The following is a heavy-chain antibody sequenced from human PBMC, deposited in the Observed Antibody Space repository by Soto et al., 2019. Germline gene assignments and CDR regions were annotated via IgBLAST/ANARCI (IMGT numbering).Heavy chain of an antibody. J-gene: IGHJ6*02. V-gene: IGHV1-69*01. CDR2: IIPIFGTA. D-gene: IGHD3-3*01. Sequence: QVQLVQSGAEVKKPGSSVKVSCKASGGTFSSYAISWVRQAPGQGLEWMGGIIPIFGTANYAQKFQGRVTITADESTSTAYMELSSLRSEDTAVYYCARDLYGVRRLLSRYGMDVWGQGTTVTVSS. CDR1: GGTFSSYA. CDR3: ARDLYGVRRLLSRYGMDV.